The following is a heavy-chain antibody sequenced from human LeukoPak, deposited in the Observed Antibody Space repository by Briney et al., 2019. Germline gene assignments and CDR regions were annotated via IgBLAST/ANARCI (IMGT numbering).Heavy chain of an antibody. D-gene: IGHD6-6*01. Sequence: GSLRLSCAASGFTFSSNSMKWVRQPPGKGLEWIGEINHSGSTNYNPSLKSRVTISVDTSKNQFSLKLSSVTAADTAVYYCARSSSSREGDYWGQGTLVTVSS. CDR3: ARSSSSREGDY. CDR2: INHSGST. J-gene: IGHJ4*02. V-gene: IGHV4-34*01. CDR1: GFTFSSNS.